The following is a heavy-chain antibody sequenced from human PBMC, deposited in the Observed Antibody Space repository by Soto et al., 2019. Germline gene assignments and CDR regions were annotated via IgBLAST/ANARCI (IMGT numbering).Heavy chain of an antibody. Sequence: EVQLLESGGNLVQPGGSLRLSCAASGITFSNYAMSWVRQAPGKGLEWVSSINGRGDDTYYADSVKGRFTISRDNSKHTLYLQMNSLRAEDTALYYCAKKEEYDHVWGKSPLDWGQGTLVIFSS. J-gene: IGHJ3*01. V-gene: IGHV3-23*01. CDR1: GITFSNYA. D-gene: IGHD3-16*01. CDR3: AKKEEYDHVWGKSPLD. CDR2: INGRGDDT.